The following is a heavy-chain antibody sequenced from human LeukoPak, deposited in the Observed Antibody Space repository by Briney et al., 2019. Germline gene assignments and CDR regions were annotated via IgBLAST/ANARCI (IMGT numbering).Heavy chain of an antibody. V-gene: IGHV3-49*04. CDR3: TRDRHPTTVTELDY. Sequence: GGSLRLSCTASGFTLGDYAMSWVRQAPGKGLEWGGFIRSKAYGCTREYAASVKGRFTISRDDSKSIAYLQMNSLKTEDTAVYYCTRDRHPTTVTELDYWGQGTLVTVSS. D-gene: IGHD4-11*01. CDR2: IRSKAYGCTR. CDR1: GFTLGDYA. J-gene: IGHJ4*02.